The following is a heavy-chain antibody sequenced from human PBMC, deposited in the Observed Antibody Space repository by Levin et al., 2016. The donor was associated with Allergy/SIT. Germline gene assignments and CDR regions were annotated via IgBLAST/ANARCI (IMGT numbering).Heavy chain of an antibody. D-gene: IGHD3-3*01. Sequence: GGSLRLSCAASGFTFSSYAMSWVRQAPGKGLEWVSAISGSGGSTYYADSVKGRFTISRDNSKNTLYLQMNSLRAEDTAVYYCAKDFLTIFGVVIQGYFDYWGQGTLVTVSS. CDR3: AKDFLTIFGVVIQGYFDY. CDR1: GFTFSSYA. J-gene: IGHJ4*02. V-gene: IGHV3-23*01. CDR2: ISGSGGST.